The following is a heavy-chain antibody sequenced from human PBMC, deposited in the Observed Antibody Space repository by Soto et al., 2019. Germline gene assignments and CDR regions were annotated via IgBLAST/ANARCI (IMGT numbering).Heavy chain of an antibody. CDR2: IIPIFGTA. D-gene: IGHD3-3*01. V-gene: IGHV1-69*12. J-gene: IGHJ5*02. CDR3: ARDGGWFDT. Sequence: QVQLVQSGAEVKKPGSSVKVSCKASGGTCSSYAISWVRHAPGQGLEWMGGIIPIFGTANYAQKFQGRITITAVETTSTGYMELSSLRSEDKAVYYCARDGGWFDTWGQGTLVTVSS. CDR1: GGTCSSYA.